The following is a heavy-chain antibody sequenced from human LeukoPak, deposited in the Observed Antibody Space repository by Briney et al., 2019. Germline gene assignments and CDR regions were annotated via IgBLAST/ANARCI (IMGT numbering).Heavy chain of an antibody. V-gene: IGHV1-8*01. CDR2: MNPNSGNT. D-gene: IGHD3-3*01. CDR1: GYTFTSYD. J-gene: IGHJ4*02. CDR3: ARRTYYDFWSGYYYPRGFDY. Sequence: GASVKVYCKASGYTFTSYDINWVRQATGQGLEWMGWMNPNSGNTGYAQKFQGRVTMTRNTSISTAYMELSSLRSEDTAVYYCARRTYYDFWSGYYYPRGFDYWGQGTLVTVSS.